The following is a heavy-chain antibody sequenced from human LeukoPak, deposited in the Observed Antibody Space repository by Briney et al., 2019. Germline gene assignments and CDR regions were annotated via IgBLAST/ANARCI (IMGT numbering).Heavy chain of an antibody. CDR1: GXSFSTNW. V-gene: IGHV5-51*01. Sequence: GESLKISCKGSGXSFSTNWSAWVRQMPGKGLEWMGIIYPGDSDTRYSPSFQGQFTISADKSISTAYLQWSSLKASDTAMYYCARSRSSISLYYFDYWGQGTLVTVSS. D-gene: IGHD6-13*01. J-gene: IGHJ4*02. CDR2: IYPGDSDT. CDR3: ARSRSSISLYYFDY.